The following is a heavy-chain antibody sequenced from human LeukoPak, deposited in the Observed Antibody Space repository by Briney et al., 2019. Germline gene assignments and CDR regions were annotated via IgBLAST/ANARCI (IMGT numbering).Heavy chain of an antibody. CDR2: IYHSGST. V-gene: IGHV4-59*13. Sequence: PSETLSLTCTVSGGSINSYYWSWIRQPPGKRLEWIGYIYHSGSTNYNPSLKSRVTISVDTSKSQFSLKLNSVTAADTAVYYCARTRRQYSSGWYGGIDYWGQGTLVTVSS. D-gene: IGHD6-19*01. CDR3: ARTRRQYSSGWYGGIDY. CDR1: GGSINSYY. J-gene: IGHJ4*02.